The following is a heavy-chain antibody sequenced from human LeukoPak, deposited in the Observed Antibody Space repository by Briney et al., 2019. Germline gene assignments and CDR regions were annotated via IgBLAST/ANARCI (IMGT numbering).Heavy chain of an antibody. D-gene: IGHD6-19*01. CDR1: GFPFSSYG. Sequence: PGMSLRLSCAASGFPFSSYGMHWVRQAPGKGLERVAAISNDGNNKFYADSVKGRFTISRDNPKNTMNLQMNSLRAEDTAVYYCAKGGGSSGRSYYFDYWGQGTLVTVSS. CDR2: ISNDGNNK. V-gene: IGHV3-30*18. CDR3: AKGGGSSGRSYYFDY. J-gene: IGHJ4*02.